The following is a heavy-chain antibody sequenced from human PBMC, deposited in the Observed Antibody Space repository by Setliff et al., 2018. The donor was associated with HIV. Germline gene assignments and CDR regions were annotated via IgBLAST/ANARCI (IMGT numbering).Heavy chain of an antibody. V-gene: IGHV4-4*09. J-gene: IGHJ5*02. CDR1: GGSISSYC. CDR3: ARRIDNSGSLPAKNWFDT. D-gene: IGHD3-10*01. Sequence: SETLSLTCTVSGGSISSYCWNRIRQPPGKGLEWIGYIFASGSSLYNPSLQSRVSISIDTSKNQFSLKLSSVTAAATAVYYCARRIDNSGSLPAKNWFDTWGQGRLVTVSS. CDR2: IFASGSS.